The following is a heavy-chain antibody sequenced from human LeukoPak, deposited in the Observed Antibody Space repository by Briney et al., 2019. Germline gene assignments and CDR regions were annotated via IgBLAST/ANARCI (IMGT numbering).Heavy chain of an antibody. CDR1: GFIFSDYS. J-gene: IGHJ5*02. CDR3: ARPFYGWGSNFPYSWFDP. CDR2: ISSRSTYI. Sequence: GGSLRLSCAASGFIFSDYSMNWVRQAPGKGLDGLSSISSRSTYIKYADSVKGRFTISRDDARNSLHLQMNSLRAEDKAVSYCARPFYGWGSNFPYSWFDPWGQGTLVTVSS. D-gene: IGHD3-10*01. V-gene: IGHV3-21*01.